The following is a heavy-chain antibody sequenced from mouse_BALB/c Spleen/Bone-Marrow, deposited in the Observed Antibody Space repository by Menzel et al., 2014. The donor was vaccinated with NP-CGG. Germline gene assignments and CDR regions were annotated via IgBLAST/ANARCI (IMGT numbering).Heavy chain of an antibody. V-gene: IGHV1-7*01. Sequence: VKLMESGAELAKPGASVMMSCKASGYTFTSYRMHWVNQRPGQALEWIGYINPSTGYTEFNQKFKDKATLTADKSSSTAYMHLSSLTSEDSAVYYCARGATVVARYFDSWGQGTTLTVSS. CDR3: ARGATVVARYFDS. J-gene: IGHJ2*01. D-gene: IGHD1-1*01. CDR1: GYTFTSYR. CDR2: INPSTGYT.